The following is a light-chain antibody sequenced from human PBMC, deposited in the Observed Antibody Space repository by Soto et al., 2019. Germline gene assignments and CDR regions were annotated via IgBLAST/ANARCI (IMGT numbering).Light chain of an antibody. CDR1: QSISSS. Sequence: EIVMTQSPATLSVSPGERATLSCRASQSISSSLAWYQQKPGQAPRLLIYGASTRANGIPARFSGGGSGTEFTLTISSLQSEDFEVYYCQQYNNWPLTLGGGTKVDIK. CDR3: QQYNNWPLT. V-gene: IGKV3-15*01. CDR2: GAS. J-gene: IGKJ4*01.